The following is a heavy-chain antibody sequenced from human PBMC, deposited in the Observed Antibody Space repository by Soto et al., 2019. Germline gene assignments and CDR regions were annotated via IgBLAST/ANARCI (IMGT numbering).Heavy chain of an antibody. V-gene: IGHV3-23*01. CDR3: ANTIAAAGTEINWFDP. J-gene: IGHJ5*02. Sequence: GGSLRLSCAASGFTFSSYAMSWVRQAPGKGQEWVSAISGSGGSTYYADSVKGRFTISRDNSKNTLYLQMNSLRAEDTAVYYCANTIAAAGTEINWFDPWGQGTLVTVSS. CDR2: ISGSGGST. D-gene: IGHD6-13*01. CDR1: GFTFSSYA.